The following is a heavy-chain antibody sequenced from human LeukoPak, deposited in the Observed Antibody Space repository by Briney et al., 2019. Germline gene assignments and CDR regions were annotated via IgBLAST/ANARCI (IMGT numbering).Heavy chain of an antibody. J-gene: IGHJ1*01. CDR1: GGSISSSNW. Sequence: PSGTLSLTCAVSGGSISSSNWWSWVRQPPGMGLEWIGEIYHSGSTNYNPSLKSRVTISVDKSKNQFSLKLSSVTAADTAVYYCASSPSTLGYFQHWGQGTLVTVSS. CDR2: IYHSGST. V-gene: IGHV4-4*02. D-gene: IGHD2-2*01. CDR3: ASSPSTLGYFQH.